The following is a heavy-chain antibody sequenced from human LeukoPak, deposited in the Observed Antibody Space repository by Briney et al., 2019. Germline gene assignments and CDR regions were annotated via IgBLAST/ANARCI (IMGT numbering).Heavy chain of an antibody. CDR2: ISGDGGST. V-gene: IGHV3-43*02. CDR3: AKGGEYSSSPRTFDY. Sequence: PGGSLRLSCAASGFSFDDYAMHWVRQAPGKGLEWVSLISGDGGSTYYADSVKGRFTISRDNSKTSLYLQMNSLRTEDTALYYCAKGGEYSSSPRTFDYWGQGTLVTVSS. D-gene: IGHD6-6*01. CDR1: GFSFDDYA. J-gene: IGHJ4*02.